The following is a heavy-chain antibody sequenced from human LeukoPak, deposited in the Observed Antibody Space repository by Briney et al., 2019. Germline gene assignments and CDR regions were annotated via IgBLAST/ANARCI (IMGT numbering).Heavy chain of an antibody. D-gene: IGHD4-23*01. Sequence: GASVKVSCKASGYTFTSYYMHWVRQAPGQGLEWMGIINPSGGSTSYAQKFQGRVTMTRDTSTSTVYMELSSLRPEDTAVYYCARGGSNYGGNTYNWFDPWGQGTLVTVSS. CDR3: ARGGSNYGGNTYNWFDP. CDR2: INPSGGST. CDR1: GYTFTSYY. V-gene: IGHV1-46*01. J-gene: IGHJ5*02.